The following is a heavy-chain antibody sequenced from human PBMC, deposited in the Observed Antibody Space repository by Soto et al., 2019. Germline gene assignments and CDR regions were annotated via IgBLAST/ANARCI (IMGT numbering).Heavy chain of an antibody. CDR2: ISYDGSNK. CDR3: ARITMVRGGEENWFDP. J-gene: IGHJ5*02. Sequence: GGSLRLSCAASGFTFPSYAMPWVRQAPGKGLEWVAVISYDGSNKYYADSVKGRFTISRDNSKNTLYLQMNSLRAEDTAVYYCARITMVRGGEENWFDPWGQGTLVTVSS. CDR1: GFTFPSYA. V-gene: IGHV3-30-3*01. D-gene: IGHD3-10*01.